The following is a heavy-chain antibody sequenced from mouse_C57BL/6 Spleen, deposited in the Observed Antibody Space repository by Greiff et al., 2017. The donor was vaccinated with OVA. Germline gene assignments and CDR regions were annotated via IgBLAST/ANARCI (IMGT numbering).Heavy chain of an antibody. V-gene: IGHV1-85*01. CDR2: IYPRDGST. D-gene: IGHD1-1*01. Sequence: VQLKQSGPELVKPGASVKLSCKASGYTFTSYDINWVKQRPGQGLEWIGWIYPRDGSTKYNEKFKGKATLTVDTSSSTAYMELHSLTSEDSAVYFCAREGITTVVATDYFDYWGQGTTLTVSS. CDR3: AREGITTVVATDYFDY. CDR1: GYTFTSYD. J-gene: IGHJ2*01.